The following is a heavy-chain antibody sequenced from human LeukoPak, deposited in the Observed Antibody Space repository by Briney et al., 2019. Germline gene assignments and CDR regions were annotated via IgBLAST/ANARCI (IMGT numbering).Heavy chain of an antibody. CDR1: GGTFSSYA. CDR2: ITPIFGTA. Sequence: GASVKVSRKASGGTFSSYAISWVRQAPGQGLEWMGGITPIFGTANYAQKFQGRVTITADESTSTAYMELSSLRSEDTAVYYCARSEGELLYEAAFDYWGQGTLVTVSS. J-gene: IGHJ4*02. D-gene: IGHD1-26*01. V-gene: IGHV1-69*13. CDR3: ARSEGELLYEAAFDY.